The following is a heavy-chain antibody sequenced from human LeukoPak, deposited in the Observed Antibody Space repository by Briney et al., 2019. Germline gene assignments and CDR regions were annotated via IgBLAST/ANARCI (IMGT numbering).Heavy chain of an antibody. CDR3: ARYSDRGEWYPSY. D-gene: IGHD3-3*01. CDR1: GFTVSSSY. J-gene: IGHJ4*02. CDR2: VYSGGKT. Sequence: GGSLRLSCAATGFTVSSSYMSWVRQALEKGLEWVSVVYSGGKTNYADSVKGRFSISRDNSKNMVYLQMNSLRAEDTAVYYCARYSDRGEWYPSYWGQGTLVTVSS. V-gene: IGHV3-66*01.